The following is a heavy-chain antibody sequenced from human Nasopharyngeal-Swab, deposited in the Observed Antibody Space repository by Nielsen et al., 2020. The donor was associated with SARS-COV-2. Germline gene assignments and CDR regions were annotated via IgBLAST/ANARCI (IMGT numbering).Heavy chain of an antibody. CDR1: GFTFSSYA. CDR2: ISYDGSNK. Sequence: GASLKISCASSGFTFSSYAMHWVRQAPGKGLEWVAVISYDGSNKYYADSVTGRFTISRDNSKNTLYLQMNSLRAEDTAVYYCAKDREATYYYGSGSFDYWGQGTLVTVSS. V-gene: IGHV3-30-3*01. CDR3: AKDREATYYYGSGSFDY. J-gene: IGHJ4*02. D-gene: IGHD3-10*01.